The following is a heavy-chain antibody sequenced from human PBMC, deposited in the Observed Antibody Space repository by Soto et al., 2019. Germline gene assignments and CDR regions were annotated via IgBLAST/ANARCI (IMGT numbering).Heavy chain of an antibody. CDR3: ARVLSWASYYDFCIGYYNYYYYGMDV. Sequence: ASVKVSCKASGYTFTSYDINWVRQATGQGLEWMGWMNPNSGNTGYAQKFQGRVTMTRNTSISTAYMELSSLRSEDTAVYYCARVLSWASYYDFCIGYYNYYYYGMDVWGQGTTVTVSS. V-gene: IGHV1-8*01. CDR2: MNPNSGNT. D-gene: IGHD3-3*01. J-gene: IGHJ6*02. CDR1: GYTFTSYD.